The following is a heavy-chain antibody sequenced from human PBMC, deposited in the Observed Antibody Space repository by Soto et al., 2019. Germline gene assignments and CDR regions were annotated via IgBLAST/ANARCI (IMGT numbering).Heavy chain of an antibody. Sequence: GGSLRLSCAASGFTFSSYAMSWVRQAPGKGLEWVSAISGSGGSTYYADSVKGRFTISRDNSKNTLYLQMNSLRAEDTAVYYCAKGRAGYYGSGSPDAFDIWGQGTMVTVSS. CDR3: AKGRAGYYGSGSPDAFDI. V-gene: IGHV3-23*01. J-gene: IGHJ3*02. CDR2: ISGSGGST. CDR1: GFTFSSYA. D-gene: IGHD3-10*01.